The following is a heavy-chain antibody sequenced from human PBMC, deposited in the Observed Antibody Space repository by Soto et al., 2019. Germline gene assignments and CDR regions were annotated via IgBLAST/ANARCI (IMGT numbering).Heavy chain of an antibody. D-gene: IGHD6-19*01. CDR3: ASPPVNSGPIDY. CDR1: GGSISSYY. Sequence: SETLSLTCTVSGGSISSYYWGWIRQPPGKGLEWIGSIHYSGSAYYKPSLKSRVTISVDTSKNQFSLKLSSVTAADTAVYYCASPPVNSGPIDYWGQGTLVTVSS. V-gene: IGHV4-39*01. J-gene: IGHJ4*02. CDR2: IHYSGSA.